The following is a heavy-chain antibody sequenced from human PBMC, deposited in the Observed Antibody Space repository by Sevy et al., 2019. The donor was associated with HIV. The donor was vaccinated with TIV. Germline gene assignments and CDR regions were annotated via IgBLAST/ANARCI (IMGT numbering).Heavy chain of an antibody. Sequence: SETLSLTCTVSGCSISSSSYYWGWIRQPPGKGLEWIGSIYYSGSTYYNPSLKSRVTISVDTSKNQFSLKLSSVTAADTAVYYCARRPFGGVIVPFDYWGQGTLVTVSS. CDR2: IYYSGST. D-gene: IGHD3-16*02. CDR1: GCSISSSSYY. J-gene: IGHJ4*02. CDR3: ARRPFGGVIVPFDY. V-gene: IGHV4-39*01.